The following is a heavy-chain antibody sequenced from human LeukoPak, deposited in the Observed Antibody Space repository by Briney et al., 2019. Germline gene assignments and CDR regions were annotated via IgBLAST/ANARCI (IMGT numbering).Heavy chain of an antibody. V-gene: IGHV3-23*01. D-gene: IGHD3-10*01. J-gene: IGHJ4*02. Sequence: PGGSLRLSCAASGFTFSSYAMSWVRQAPGKGVEWVSAISGSGGSTYHADSVKGRFTISRDNSKNTLYLQMNSLRAEDTAVYYCAKVPYGSGSAYFDYWGQGTLVTVSS. CDR3: AKVPYGSGSAYFDY. CDR1: GFTFSSYA. CDR2: ISGSGGST.